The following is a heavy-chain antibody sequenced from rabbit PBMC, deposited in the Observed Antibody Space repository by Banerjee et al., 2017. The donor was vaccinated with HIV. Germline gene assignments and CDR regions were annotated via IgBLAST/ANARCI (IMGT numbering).Heavy chain of an antibody. D-gene: IGHD8-1*01. J-gene: IGHJ6*01. Sequence: QSLEESGGDLVKPGASLTLTCTASGFSFSNSDYMCWARQAPGKGLEWISCIAGSSSDFTYSATWAKGRFTCSKTSSTTVTLQMTSLTAADTATYFCARDTGSSFSSYGMDLRGPGTLVTVS. CDR3: ARDTGSSFSSYGMDL. CDR1: GFSFSNSDY. CDR2: IAGSSSDFT. V-gene: IGHV1S40*01.